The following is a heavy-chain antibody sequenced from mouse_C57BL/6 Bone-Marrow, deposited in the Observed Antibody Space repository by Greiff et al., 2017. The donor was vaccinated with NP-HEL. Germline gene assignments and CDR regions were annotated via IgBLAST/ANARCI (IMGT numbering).Heavy chain of an antibody. J-gene: IGHJ2*01. CDR3: ARYGYDVGYFDY. V-gene: IGHV1-53*01. D-gene: IGHD2-2*01. CDR1: GYTFTSYW. Sequence: VQLQQSGTELVKPGASVKLSCKASGYTFTSYWMHWVKQRPGQGLEWIGNINPSNGGTNYNEKFKSKATLTVDKSSSTAYMQLSSLTSEDSAVYYCARYGYDVGYFDYWGQGTTLTVSS. CDR2: INPSNGGT.